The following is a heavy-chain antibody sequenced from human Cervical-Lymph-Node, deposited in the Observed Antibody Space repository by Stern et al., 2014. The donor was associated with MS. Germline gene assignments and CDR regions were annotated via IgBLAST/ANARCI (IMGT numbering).Heavy chain of an antibody. CDR2: INTGFGHT. J-gene: IGHJ5*02. D-gene: IGHD3-16*01. CDR3: AATPPLRPRLDP. V-gene: IGHV1-3*04. Sequence: QVQLVESGAEVKKPGASVKVSCKATGYTFTDYAMHWVRQAPGQRLEWMGWINTGFGHTKYSQKFQGRVTFTRDTSANTAYLELSSLRSEDTAVYYCAATPPLRPRLDPCGQGTLVIVSS. CDR1: GYTFTDYA.